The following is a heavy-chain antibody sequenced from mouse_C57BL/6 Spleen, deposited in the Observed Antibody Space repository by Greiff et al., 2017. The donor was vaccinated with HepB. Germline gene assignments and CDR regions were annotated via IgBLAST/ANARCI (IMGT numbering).Heavy chain of an antibody. Sequence: QVQLQQSGAELMKPGASVKLSCKATGYTFTGYWIEWVKQRPGHGLEWIGEILPRSGSTNYNEKFKGKATFTADTSSNTAYMPLSRLITEDSAIYSCARWGIYYYGSSSPDYWGQGTTLTVSS. CDR1: GYTFTGYW. CDR3: ARWGIYYYGSSSPDY. V-gene: IGHV1-9*01. D-gene: IGHD1-1*01. CDR2: ILPRSGST. J-gene: IGHJ2*01.